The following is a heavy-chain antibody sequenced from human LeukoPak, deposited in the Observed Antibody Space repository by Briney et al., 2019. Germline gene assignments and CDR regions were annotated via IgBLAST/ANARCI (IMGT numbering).Heavy chain of an antibody. J-gene: IGHJ3*02. V-gene: IGHV3-74*01. CDR1: GFSFSAYW. CDR3: ARELVVDDAFDI. CDR2: IHSDGSIA. Sequence: GGSLRLSCVASGFSFSAYWMHWVRQVPGKGLVWVSRIHSDGSIANYADSVKGRFTISRDNAKNTLYLQMNSLRLEDTAVYYCARELVVDDAFDIWGQGTMVTVSS. D-gene: IGHD2-15*01.